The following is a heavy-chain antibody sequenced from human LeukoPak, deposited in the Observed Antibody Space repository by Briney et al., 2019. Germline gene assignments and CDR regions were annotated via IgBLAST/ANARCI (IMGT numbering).Heavy chain of an antibody. V-gene: IGHV3-48*01. Sequence: GGSLRLSCAASGFIFSSYNMNWVRQAPGKGLEWVSYISSGSSTIYYADSVRGRFTISRDNAKNSLYLQMSSLRAEDTAVYYCARDGYSYGYGSYYYYGMDVRGQGTTVTVSS. J-gene: IGHJ6*02. CDR3: ARDGYSYGYGSYYYYGMDV. D-gene: IGHD5-18*01. CDR2: ISSGSSTI. CDR1: GFIFSSYN.